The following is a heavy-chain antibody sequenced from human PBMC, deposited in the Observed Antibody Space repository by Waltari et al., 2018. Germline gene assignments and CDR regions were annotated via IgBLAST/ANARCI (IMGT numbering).Heavy chain of an antibody. J-gene: IGHJ6*02. CDR1: GFPFSSYG. CDR3: ARDLVVTINDGMDV. CDR2: IWYDGSNK. Sequence: VQLLESGGGVVQPGRSLRLSCAASGFPFSSYGMHWVRQAPGKGLEWVAVIWYDGSNKYYADSVKGRFTISRDNSKNTLYLQMNSLRAEDTAVYYCARDLVVTINDGMDVWGQGTTVTVSS. D-gene: IGHD2-21*02. V-gene: IGHV3-33*01.